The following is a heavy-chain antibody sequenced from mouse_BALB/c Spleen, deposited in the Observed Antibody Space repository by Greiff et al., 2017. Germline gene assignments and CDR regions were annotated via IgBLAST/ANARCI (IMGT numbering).Heavy chain of an antibody. CDR3: TRWYYGSMDY. Sequence: VQLQQPGAELVKPGASVKLSCKASGYTFTSYWMHWVKQRPGQGLEWIGEIDPSDSYTNYNQKFKGKATLTVDKSSSTAYMQLSSLTSEDSAVYYCTRWYYGSMDYWGQGTSVTVSS. D-gene: IGHD1-1*01. CDR2: IDPSDSYT. V-gene: IGHV1-69*02. J-gene: IGHJ4*01. CDR1: GYTFTSYW.